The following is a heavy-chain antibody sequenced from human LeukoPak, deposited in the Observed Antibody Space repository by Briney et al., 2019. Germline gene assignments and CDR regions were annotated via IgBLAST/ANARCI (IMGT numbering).Heavy chain of an antibody. CDR1: GGSISSSYW. CDR2: INHSGST. CDR3: ARGRDGYNYLFGPFRYYYYMDV. V-gene: IGHV4-4*02. Sequence: KPSGTLSLTCAVSGGSISSSYWWSWIRQPPGKGLEWIGEINHSGSTNYNPSLKSRVTISVDTSKNQFSLKLSSVTAADTAVYYCARGRDGYNYLFGPFRYYYYMDVWGKGTTVTVSS. J-gene: IGHJ6*03. D-gene: IGHD5-24*01.